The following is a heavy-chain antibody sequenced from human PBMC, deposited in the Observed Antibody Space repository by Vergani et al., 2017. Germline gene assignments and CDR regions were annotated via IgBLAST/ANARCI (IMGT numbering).Heavy chain of an antibody. J-gene: IGHJ4*02. Sequence: EVQLLESGGGLVQPGGSLRLSCAASGFTFSSYAMSWARQAPGKGQEWVSVIYSGCSSTYYADSVKGLFTIFRDNSKNTLYLQMNSLGAEDTAVYYCAKEGTYYDFGWGQGTLVTVSS. CDR2: IYSGCSST. CDR3: AKEGTYYDFG. V-gene: IGHV3-23*03. CDR1: GFTFSSYA. D-gene: IGHD3-3*01.